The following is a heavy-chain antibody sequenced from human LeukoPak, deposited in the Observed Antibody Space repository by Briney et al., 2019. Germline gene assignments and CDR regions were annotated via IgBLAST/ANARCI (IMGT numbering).Heavy chain of an antibody. D-gene: IGHD6-6*01. CDR1: GGTFSSYA. CDR3: ARAGAARPTFYYYMDV. J-gene: IGHJ6*03. V-gene: IGHV1-69*04. Sequence: SVKVSCKASGGTFSSYAISWVRQAPGQGLEWMGRIIPILGIANYAQKFQGRVTITADKSTSTAYMELSSLRSEDTAVYYCARAGAARPTFYYYMDVWGKGTTVTVSS. CDR2: IIPILGIA.